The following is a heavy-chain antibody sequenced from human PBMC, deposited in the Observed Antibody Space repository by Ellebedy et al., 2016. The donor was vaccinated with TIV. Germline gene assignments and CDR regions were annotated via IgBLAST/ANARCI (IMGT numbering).Heavy chain of an antibody. CDR2: ISGSGGGT. V-gene: IGHV3-23*01. J-gene: IGHJ4*03. CDR1: GFTFSSYA. D-gene: IGHD3-10*01. CDR3: VKGAFYGWGSYFDY. Sequence: GGSLRLSCAASGFTFSSYAMSWVRQAPGKGLEWVSVISGSGGGTNYADSVKGRFSISRDNSKNTVYLQMSSLRVEDTAINFCVKGAFYGWGSYFDYWGQGTTVTVSS.